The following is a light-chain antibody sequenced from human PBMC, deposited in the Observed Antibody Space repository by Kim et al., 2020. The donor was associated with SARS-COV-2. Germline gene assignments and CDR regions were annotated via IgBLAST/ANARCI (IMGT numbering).Light chain of an antibody. J-gene: IGKJ4*01. CDR1: QSVGSN. V-gene: IGKV3-15*01. CDR3: QQYNNWPLT. CDR2: DAS. Sequence: VSPGERATLSCRASQSVGSNLAWHQQKPGQAPRLLIYDASTRATGIPARFSGSGSGTEFTLTISSLQSEDFAVYWCQQYNNWPLTFGGGTKVEIK.